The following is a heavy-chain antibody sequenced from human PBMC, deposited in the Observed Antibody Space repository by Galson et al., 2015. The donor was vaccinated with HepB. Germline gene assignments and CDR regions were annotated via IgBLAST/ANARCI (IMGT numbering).Heavy chain of an antibody. V-gene: IGHV5-10-1*01. CDR2: IDPSESYT. J-gene: IGHJ3*02. D-gene: IGHD3-3*01. Sequence: QSGAEVKKPGESLRISCKGSGYIFTSYWISWVRQMPGKGLEWMGRIDPSESYTNYSPSFKGHVTISADKSITTAYLQWSSLKASDTAMYYCARHFFVLEASRPFDIWGQGTMVTVSS. CDR1: GYIFTSYW. CDR3: ARHFFVLEASRPFDI.